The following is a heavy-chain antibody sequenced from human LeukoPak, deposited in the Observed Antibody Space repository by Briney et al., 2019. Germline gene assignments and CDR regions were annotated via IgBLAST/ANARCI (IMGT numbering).Heavy chain of an antibody. D-gene: IGHD1-26*01. CDR3: ARAPSGSYVDY. CDR1: GGSISSGGYS. J-gene: IGHJ4*02. CDR2: IYHSGST. V-gene: IGHV4-30-2*01. Sequence: PSETLSLTCAVSGGSISSGGYSWSWIRQPPGKGLEWIGYIYHSGSTYYNPSLKSRVTISVDRSKNQSSLKLSSVTAADTAVYYCARAPSGSYVDYWGQGTLVTVSS.